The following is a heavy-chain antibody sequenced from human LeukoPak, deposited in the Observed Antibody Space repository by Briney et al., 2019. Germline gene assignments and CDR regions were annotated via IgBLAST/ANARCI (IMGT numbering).Heavy chain of an antibody. CDR2: ISYDGSNK. CDR1: GFTFSSYA. J-gene: IGHJ4*02. Sequence: GRSLRLSCAVSGFTFSSYAMHWVRQAPGKGLKGVAVISYDGSNKYYADSVKGRFTSSRDNSKNTLYLQMNSLRAEGTAVYYCARAARLWFGELLNYWGQGTLVTVSS. D-gene: IGHD3-10*01. CDR3: ARAARLWFGELLNY. V-gene: IGHV3-30*04.